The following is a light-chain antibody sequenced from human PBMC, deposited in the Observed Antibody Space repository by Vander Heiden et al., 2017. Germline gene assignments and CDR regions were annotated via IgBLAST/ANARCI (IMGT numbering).Light chain of an antibody. CDR2: YILDSDS. V-gene: IGLV5-45*03. J-gene: IGLJ3*02. CDR3: LIWHTSAWV. Sequence: QAVLTQPSSLSASPGASASLTCTLRSDINVGTYRIYWYQQKPGSPPQYLPRYILDSDSRQCSGVPSRFSGSKDASANAGILLISGLQAEDEADYYCLIWHTSAWVFGGGTKLTVL. CDR1: SDINVGTYR.